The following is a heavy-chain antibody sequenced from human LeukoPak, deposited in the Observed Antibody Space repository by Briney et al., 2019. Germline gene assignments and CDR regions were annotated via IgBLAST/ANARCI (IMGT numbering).Heavy chain of an antibody. Sequence: GGSLRVSCAASGFTFSSYSMNWVRQAPGKGLEWVSSISSSSSYIYYADSVKGRFTISRDNAKNSLYLQMNSLRAEDTAVYYCARDSIGYSYARHPYYFDYWGQGTLVTVSS. V-gene: IGHV3-21*01. CDR2: ISSSSSYI. D-gene: IGHD5-18*01. CDR3: ARDSIGYSYARHPYYFDY. J-gene: IGHJ4*02. CDR1: GFTFSSYS.